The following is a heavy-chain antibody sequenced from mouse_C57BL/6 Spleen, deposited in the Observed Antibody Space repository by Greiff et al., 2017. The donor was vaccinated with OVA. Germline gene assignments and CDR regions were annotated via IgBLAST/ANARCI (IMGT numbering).Heavy chain of an antibody. CDR1: GYTFTDYN. J-gene: IGHJ3*01. CDR3: ATDYGSNRFAY. D-gene: IGHD1-1*01. V-gene: IGHV1-22*01. Sequence: EVQLQQSGPELVKPGASVKMSCKASGYTFTDYNMHWVKQSHGKSLEWIGYINPNNGGTSYNQKFKGKATLTVNKSSSTAYMELRSLTSEDSAVYYCATDYGSNRFAYWGQGTLVTVSA. CDR2: INPNNGGT.